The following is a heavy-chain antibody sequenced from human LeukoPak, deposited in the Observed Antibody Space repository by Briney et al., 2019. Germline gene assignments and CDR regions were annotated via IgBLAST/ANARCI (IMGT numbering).Heavy chain of an antibody. CDR3: ARESIAAAGTLIDY. V-gene: IGHV3-21*01. D-gene: IGHD6-13*01. Sequence: PGGSLRLSCAASGFTFSSCSMNWVRQAPGKGLEWVSSISSSSSYIYYADSVKGRFTISRDNAKNSLYLQMNSLRAEDTAVYYCARESIAAAGTLIDYWGQGTLVTVSS. CDR1: GFTFSSCS. CDR2: ISSSSSYI. J-gene: IGHJ4*02.